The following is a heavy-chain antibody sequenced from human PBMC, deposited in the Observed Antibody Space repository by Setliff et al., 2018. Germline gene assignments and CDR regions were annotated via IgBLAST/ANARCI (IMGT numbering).Heavy chain of an antibody. V-gene: IGHV3-9*01. CDR3: AKGRTPYSRSWNGWFDP. CDR1: GFRFDDYA. CDR2: ISWNSGNI. D-gene: IGHD6-13*01. Sequence: QAGGSLRLSCAASGFRFDDYAMHWVRQAPGKGLEWVSGISWNSGNIDYADSVKGRFTISRDNAKNSLYLQMNSLRPEDTALYYCAKGRTPYSRSWNGWFDPWGQGTLVTVSS. J-gene: IGHJ5*02.